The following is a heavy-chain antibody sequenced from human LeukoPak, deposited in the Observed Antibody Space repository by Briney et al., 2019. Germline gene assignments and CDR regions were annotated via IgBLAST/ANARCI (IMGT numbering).Heavy chain of an antibody. D-gene: IGHD3-22*01. J-gene: IGHJ4*02. V-gene: IGHV3-23*01. CDR1: GFTFTSYA. CDR3: AKGSYYDSSGSFYFDY. Sequence: PGGSLGLSCAASGFTFTSYAMSWARQAQGKGLEWVSGISGSGDNTYYADSVKGRFTISRDNSKNTLYVQVNSLGTEDTAAYYCAKGSYYDSSGSFYFDYWGQGTLVTVSS. CDR2: ISGSGDNT.